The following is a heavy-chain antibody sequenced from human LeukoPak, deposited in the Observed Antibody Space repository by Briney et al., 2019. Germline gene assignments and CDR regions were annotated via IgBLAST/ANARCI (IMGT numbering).Heavy chain of an antibody. J-gene: IGHJ3*02. V-gene: IGHV3-30*02. CDR1: GFTFSSYG. CDR2: IRYDGSNK. D-gene: IGHD6-19*01. Sequence: GGSLRLSCAASGFTFSSYGMYWVRQAPGKGLEWVAFIRYDGSNKYYADSVKGRFTISRDNAKNTLYLQMNSLRAEDTAVYYCARRGYSSGWYDVFDIWGQGTMVTVSS. CDR3: ARRGYSSGWYDVFDI.